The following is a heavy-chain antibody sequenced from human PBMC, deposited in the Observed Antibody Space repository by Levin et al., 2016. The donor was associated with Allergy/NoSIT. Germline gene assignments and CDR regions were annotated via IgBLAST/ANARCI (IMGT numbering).Heavy chain of an antibody. CDR2: IYYSGST. Sequence: RQAPGKGLEWIGYIYYSGSTNYNPSLKSRVTISVDTSKNQFSLKLSSVTAADTAVYYCARMSPNYYYYGIGRLGPRDHGHRLL. V-gene: IGHV4-59*01. J-gene: IGHJ6*02. CDR3: ARMSPNYYYYGIGR.